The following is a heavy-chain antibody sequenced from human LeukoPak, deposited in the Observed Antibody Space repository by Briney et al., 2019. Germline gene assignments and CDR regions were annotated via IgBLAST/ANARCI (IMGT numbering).Heavy chain of an antibody. CDR1: GFTFSSYG. CDR3: AKEIDTSGYSPFDY. CDR2: IRYDGSNK. Sequence: GGSLRLSCAASGFTFSSYGMLWVRQAPGKGLEWVAFIRYDGSNKYYVDSVKGRFTISRDNFKNTLYLQMNSLRAEDTAVYYCAKEIDTSGYSPFDYWGQGTLVTVSS. D-gene: IGHD3-22*01. J-gene: IGHJ4*02. V-gene: IGHV3-30*02.